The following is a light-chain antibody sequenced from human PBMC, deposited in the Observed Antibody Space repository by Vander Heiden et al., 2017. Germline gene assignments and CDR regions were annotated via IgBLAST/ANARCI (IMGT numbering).Light chain of an antibody. CDR2: EVT. J-gene: IGLJ1*01. CDR3: NSYAGTKTFV. V-gene: IGLV2-8*01. Sequence: QSALTQPPSASGFPGQSVTISCTGTSNDVGGYDYVSWYQQHPGKAPKLIISEVTKRPSGVPDRFSGSKSGNTASLTVSVLQAEDEADYYCNSYAGTKTFVFGTGTKVTVL. CDR1: SNDVGGYDY.